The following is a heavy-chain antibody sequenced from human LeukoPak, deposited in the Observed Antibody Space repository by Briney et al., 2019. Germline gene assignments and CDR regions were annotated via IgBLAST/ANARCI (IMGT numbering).Heavy chain of an antibody. CDR3: ARVRMGWEDYYGMDV. D-gene: IGHD1-26*01. V-gene: IGHV1-3*01. CDR2: INAGNGNT. CDR1: GYTFTSYA. J-gene: IGHJ6*02. Sequence: ASVKVSCKASGYTFTSYAMHWVRQAPGQRLEWMGWINAGNGNTKYSQKFQGRVTITRDTSASTAYIELSSLRSEDTAVYYCARVRMGWEDYYGMDVWGQGTTVTVSS.